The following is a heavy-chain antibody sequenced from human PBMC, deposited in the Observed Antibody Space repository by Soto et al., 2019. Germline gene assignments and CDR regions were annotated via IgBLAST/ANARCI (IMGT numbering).Heavy chain of an antibody. V-gene: IGHV1-69*02. J-gene: IGHJ6*03. CDR2: IIPILGIA. D-gene: IGHD3-10*01. Sequence: QVQLVQSGAEEKKPGSSVKVSCKASGSTFSSYTISWVRQAPGQGLEWMGRIIPILGIANYAQKFQGRVTITADKSTSTAYMELSSLRSEDTAVYYCARSFYYYGSGSYYNSDMDVWGKGTTVTVSS. CDR1: GSTFSSYT. CDR3: ARSFYYYGSGSYYNSDMDV.